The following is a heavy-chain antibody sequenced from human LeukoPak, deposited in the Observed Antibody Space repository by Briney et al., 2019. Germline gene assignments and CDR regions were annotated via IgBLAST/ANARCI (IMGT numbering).Heavy chain of an antibody. D-gene: IGHD4-17*01. J-gene: IGHJ4*02. Sequence: PSETLSLTCTVSGGSISSYYWSWIRQPPGKGLEWIGYIYYRGSTNYNPSLKSRVTISIDTSKNQFSLKLSSVTAADTAVYYCARVETPVTTTPPFDHWGQGTLVTVSS. CDR3: ARVETPVTTTPPFDH. CDR1: GGSISSYY. CDR2: IYYRGST. V-gene: IGHV4-59*01.